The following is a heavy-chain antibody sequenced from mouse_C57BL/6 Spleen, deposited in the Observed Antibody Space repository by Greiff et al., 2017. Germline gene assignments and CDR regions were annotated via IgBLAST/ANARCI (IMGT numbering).Heavy chain of an antibody. CDR3: AREGYDGFCED. D-gene: IGHD2-3*01. CDR2: INYDGSST. CDR1: GFTFSDYY. J-gene: IGHJ2*01. Sequence: EVQLLESEAGLVQPGSSMKLSCTASGFTFSDYYMAWVRQVPEQGLEWVANINYDGSSTYYLDSLKSRFIISRDNAKNSLYLQLSSLTSEDTATYYCAREGYDGFCEDWGQGTTLTV. V-gene: IGHV5-16*01.